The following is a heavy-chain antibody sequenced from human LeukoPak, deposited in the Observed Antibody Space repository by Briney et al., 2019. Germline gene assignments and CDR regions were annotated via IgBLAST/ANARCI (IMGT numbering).Heavy chain of an antibody. V-gene: IGHV3-23*01. Sequence: GGSLRLSCAASGFSFSTYSMNWVRQAPGKGLEWVSAISNDGGGTQYADFVKGRFTISRDNSKNTLFLQMSSLRAEDTALYFCAEGSSGYFADLWGQGTLVTVSS. CDR3: AEGSSGYFADL. D-gene: IGHD3-22*01. CDR2: ISNDGGGT. J-gene: IGHJ5*02. CDR1: GFSFSTYS.